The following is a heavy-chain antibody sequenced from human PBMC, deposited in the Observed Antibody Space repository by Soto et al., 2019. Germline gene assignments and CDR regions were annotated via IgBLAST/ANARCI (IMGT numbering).Heavy chain of an antibody. D-gene: IGHD1-26*01. CDR2: TYSGGST. Sequence: EVHLVESGGGLMQPGGSLRLSCAASGFTVSTYNMIWVRQAPVKGLEWVSVTYSGGSTQYADSVKGRFTVPRDNSKNTLYLQMSSLRDEDTAVYYCARKLSGAVQGWAYGMDVWGRGTTVTVSS. V-gene: IGHV3-53*02. J-gene: IGHJ6*02. CDR3: ARKLSGAVQGWAYGMDV. CDR1: GFTVSTYN.